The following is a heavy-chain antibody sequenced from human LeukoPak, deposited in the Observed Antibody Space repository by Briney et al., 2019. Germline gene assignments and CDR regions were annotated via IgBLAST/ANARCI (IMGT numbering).Heavy chain of an antibody. V-gene: IGHV1-8*02. D-gene: IGHD2-2*01. CDR2: MKPNSSNT. J-gene: IGHJ6*02. CDR1: GYTFTSNN. Sequence: SVKVSCKASGYTFTSNNNNWIRQANAPGNEWMGWMKPNSSNTGYAQKFQGRVTMTRNTSISTAYMELSSLRSEDTAVYYCAREFYCSSTSCYAYYYYGRDVWGQGTTVTVSS. CDR3: AREFYCSSTSCYAYYYYGRDV.